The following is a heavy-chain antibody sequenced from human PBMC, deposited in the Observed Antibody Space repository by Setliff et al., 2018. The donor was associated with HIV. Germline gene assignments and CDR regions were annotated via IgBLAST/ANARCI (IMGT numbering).Heavy chain of an antibody. D-gene: IGHD6-6*01. V-gene: IGHV4-59*01. CDR3: ARVPAGRLVFLSY. J-gene: IGHJ4*02. CDR2: IYYSGST. Sequence: SEPLSLTCTVSGGSISSYYWSWIRQSPGKGLEWLGYIYYSGSTNYNPSLKSRVTISVDTSKNQFSLTLNSVTAADTALYYCARVPAGRLVFLSYWGQGTLVTVS. CDR1: GGSISSYY.